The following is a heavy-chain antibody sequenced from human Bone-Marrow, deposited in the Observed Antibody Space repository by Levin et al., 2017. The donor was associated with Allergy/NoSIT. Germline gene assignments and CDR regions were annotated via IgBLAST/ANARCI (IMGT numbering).Heavy chain of an antibody. D-gene: IGHD3-10*01. V-gene: IGHV3-30*03. CDR2: ISYDGKTK. CDR3: ARDLAGGAFDI. CDR1: GFNFKTYG. Sequence: GGSLRLSCVASGFNFKTYGMHWVRLAPGTGLEWVALISYDGKTKYYADSVKGRFAISRDNAANTMYLQMNNVRPDDTAIFYCARDLAGGAFDIGGQGTRVTVSS. J-gene: IGHJ3*02.